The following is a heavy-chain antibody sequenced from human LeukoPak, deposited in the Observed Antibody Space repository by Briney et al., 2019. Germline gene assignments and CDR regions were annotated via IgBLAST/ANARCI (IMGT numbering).Heavy chain of an antibody. CDR1: GFTFTSYA. V-gene: IGHV3-23*01. Sequence: GSLRLSCAASGFTFTSYALSWVRQTPGKGLEWVSAITSSGANTYYADSVKGRFTISRDNFKNTLFLQMISLRAEDTAVYYCAKDLGGSGDFWSGHYDYYFYGMDVWGQGTTVTVSS. J-gene: IGHJ6*02. CDR2: ITSSGANT. CDR3: AKDLGGSGDFWSGHYDYYFYGMDV. D-gene: IGHD3-3*01.